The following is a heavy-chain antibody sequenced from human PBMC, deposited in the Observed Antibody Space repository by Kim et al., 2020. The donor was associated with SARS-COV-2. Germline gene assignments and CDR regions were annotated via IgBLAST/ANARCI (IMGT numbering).Heavy chain of an antibody. Sequence: SETLSLTCAVYGGSFSGYYWSWIRQPPGKGLEWIGEINHSGSTNYNPSLKSRVTISVDTSKNQFSLKLSSVTAADTAVYYCARGRRSGYCSSGCCFSGYNWFDPWGQGTLVTVSS. V-gene: IGHV4-34*01. CDR3: ARGRRSGYCSSGCCFSGYNWFDP. CDR1: GGSFSGYY. J-gene: IGHJ5*02. D-gene: IGHD2-15*01. CDR2: INHSGST.